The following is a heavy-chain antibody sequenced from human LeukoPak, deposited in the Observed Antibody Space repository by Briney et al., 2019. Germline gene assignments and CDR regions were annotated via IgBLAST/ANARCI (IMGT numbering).Heavy chain of an antibody. CDR2: IGSDNKP. CDR1: GFTFSAYA. J-gene: IGHJ4*02. V-gene: IGHV3-23*05. Sequence: GGSLRLSCEASGFTFSAYAMTWVRQAPGKGLEWVSSIGSDNKPHYSESVKGRFAISRDNSKNTLYLQMNSLRAEDTAVYYCAKATTGSVTTFDYWGQGTLVTVSS. D-gene: IGHD1-14*01. CDR3: AKATTGSVTTFDY.